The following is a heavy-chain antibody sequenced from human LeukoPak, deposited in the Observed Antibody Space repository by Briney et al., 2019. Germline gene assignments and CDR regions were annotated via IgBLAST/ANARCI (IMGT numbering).Heavy chain of an antibody. CDR1: GGSVNNGGYF. V-gene: IGHV4-61*08. J-gene: IGHJ6*04. CDR3: ASVSVSSAGYHFYYYGMDV. Sequence: SETLSLTCTVSGGSVNNGGYFWNWIRQSPGKGLEWLGYAYSSGSPNYNPSLRSRVSMSVDTSKNQFSLKLSSVTAADTAVYYCASVSVSSAGYHFYYYGMDVWGKGTTVIVSS. D-gene: IGHD6-25*01. CDR2: AYSSGSP.